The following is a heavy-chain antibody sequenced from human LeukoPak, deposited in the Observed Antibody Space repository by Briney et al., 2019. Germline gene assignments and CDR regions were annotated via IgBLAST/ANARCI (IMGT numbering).Heavy chain of an antibody. J-gene: IGHJ4*02. V-gene: IGHV3-30-3*01. CDR1: GFTFSSYA. Sequence: QPGRSLRLSCAASGFTFSSYAMHWVRQAPGKGLEWVAVISYDGSNKYYADSVKGRFTISRDNSKNTLYLQMNSLRAEDTAVYYCARRRGYYYDSRAFDYWGQGTLVTVSS. D-gene: IGHD3-22*01. CDR3: ARRRGYYYDSRAFDY. CDR2: ISYDGSNK.